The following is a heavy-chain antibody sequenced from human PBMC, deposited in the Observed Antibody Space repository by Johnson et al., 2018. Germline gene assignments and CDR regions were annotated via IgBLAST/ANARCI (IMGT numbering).Heavy chain of an antibody. D-gene: IGHD3-22*01. CDR1: GFTFSNAW. CDR2: IKTKTDGGTT. J-gene: IGHJ3*02. CDR3: TTALAMIGGDI. Sequence: VQLQESGGGWVKPGGSLRVSCAASGFTFSNAWMSWVRQAPGKGLEWVGRIKTKTDGGTTDYAAAVKGRFTIPRDDSKNTVYVKMKRLKTEDTAVDYCTTALAMIGGDIWGQGTMGTVSA. V-gene: IGHV3-15*01.